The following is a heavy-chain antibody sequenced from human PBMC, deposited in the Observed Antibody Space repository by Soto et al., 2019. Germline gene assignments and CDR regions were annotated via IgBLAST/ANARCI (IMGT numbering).Heavy chain of an antibody. D-gene: IGHD6-13*01. CDR3: AREGDSSSWIDY. Sequence: QVQLQESGPGLVKPSQTLSLTCTVSGGSISSGGYYWSWIRQHPGKGLEWIGYIYYSGSTYYNPSLKSRVTISVDTSKSQFALKLSSVTAADTAVYYCAREGDSSSWIDYWGQGTLVTVSS. CDR2: IYYSGST. J-gene: IGHJ4*02. V-gene: IGHV4-31*03. CDR1: GGSISSGGYY.